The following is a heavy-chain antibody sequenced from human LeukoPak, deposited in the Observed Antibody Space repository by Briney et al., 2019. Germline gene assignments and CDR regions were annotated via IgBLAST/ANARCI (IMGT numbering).Heavy chain of an antibody. CDR1: GGAISSSDDY. V-gene: IGHV4-39*07. D-gene: IGHD1-26*01. J-gene: IGHJ4*02. CDR3: ASGGATPWDFDY. CDR2: IYYTGSS. Sequence: PSETLSLTCSVSGGAISSSDDYWGFVRQTPGKGLEWMGSIYYTGSSHYNPSLRSRATISVDTSKNQFSLKLSSVTAADTAVYYCASGGATPWDFDYWGQGTLVTVSS.